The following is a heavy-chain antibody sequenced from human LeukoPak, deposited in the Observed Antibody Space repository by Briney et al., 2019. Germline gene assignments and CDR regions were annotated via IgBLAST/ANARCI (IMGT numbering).Heavy chain of an antibody. CDR1: RHTLTSYD. D-gene: IGHD5-24*01. V-gene: IGHV1-8*03. CDR3: ARVRPWDGYNPYYFGY. J-gene: IGHJ4*02. CDR2: MNPNSGNT. Sequence: VASVKVSCKASRHTLTSYDINWVRQATGQGLEWMGWMNPNSGNTGYAQKFQGRVTITRNTSISTAYMELSSLRSEDTAVYYCARVRPWDGYNPYYFGYWGQGTLVTVSS.